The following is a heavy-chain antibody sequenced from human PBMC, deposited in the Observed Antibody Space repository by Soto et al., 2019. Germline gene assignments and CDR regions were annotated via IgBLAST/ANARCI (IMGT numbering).Heavy chain of an antibody. V-gene: IGHV2-5*02. CDR3: AHIRVVTYYGSGWFDP. D-gene: IGHD3-10*01. CDR2: IYWDDDK. J-gene: IGHJ5*02. Sequence: QITLRESGPTLVIPTQTLKLTCAVSGSSLSTSGVGVGWIRQPPGKALEWLALIYWDDDKRYSPSLTNRLTITKDTSKNQVVLTMTNMDPVDTATYYCAHIRVVTYYGSGWFDPWGQGTLVTVSS. CDR1: GSSLSTSGVG.